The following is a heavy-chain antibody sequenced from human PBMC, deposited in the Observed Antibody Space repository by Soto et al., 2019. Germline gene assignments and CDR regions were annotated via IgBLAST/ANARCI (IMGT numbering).Heavy chain of an antibody. CDR1: GGSFSGYY. V-gene: IGHV4-34*01. D-gene: IGHD3-3*01. CDR2: INHSGST. CDR3: SLSTYYDFWSGLASYYYYGMDV. J-gene: IGHJ6*02. Sequence: SENLSLTCAVYGGSFSGYYWSWIRQPPGKGLEWIGEINHSGSTNYNPSLKSRVTISVDTSKNQFSLNLSSVTAADTAVYYCSLSTYYDFWSGLASYYYYGMDVWGQGTTVTVSS.